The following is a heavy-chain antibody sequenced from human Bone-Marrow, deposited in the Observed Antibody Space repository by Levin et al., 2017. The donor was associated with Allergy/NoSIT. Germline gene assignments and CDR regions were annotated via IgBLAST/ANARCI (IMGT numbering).Heavy chain of an antibody. D-gene: IGHD2-15*01. V-gene: IGHV3-30*03. CDR3: FLLVDQDENNDSDMDV. CDR1: GFTFSNYG. CDR2: ISFDGSNK. Sequence: GGSLRLSCVASGFTFSNYGMHWVRQAPGKGLEWVGDISFDGSNKNYADSVKGRFTISRDNSRNTLFLEMSRLRTEDTGVYYCFLLVDQDENNDSDMDVWGQGTTVTVSS. J-gene: IGHJ6*02.